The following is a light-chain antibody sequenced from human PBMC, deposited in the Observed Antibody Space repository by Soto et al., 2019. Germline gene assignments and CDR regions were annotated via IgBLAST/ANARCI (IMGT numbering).Light chain of an antibody. J-gene: IGKJ4*01. CDR3: QQSYNTLT. V-gene: IGKV1-39*01. Sequence: DIQMTQSPSSLSASVGDRVTITCRASQNIGTYLTWYQHRPGKAPKLLIYSASTVQSGVPPRFSGSGSGTDFTLTISSLQPEDFATYYCQQSYNTLTFGGGTKVEIK. CDR1: QNIGTY. CDR2: SAS.